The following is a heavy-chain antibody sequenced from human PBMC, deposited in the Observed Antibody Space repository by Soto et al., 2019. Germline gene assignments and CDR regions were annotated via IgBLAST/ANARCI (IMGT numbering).Heavy chain of an antibody. V-gene: IGHV3-23*01. CDR1: GFTFSSYA. Sequence: EVQLLESGGGLVQPGGSLRLPCAASGFTFSSYAMSWVRQAPGKGLEWVSAISGSGGSTYYADSVKGRFTISRDNSKNTLYLQMNSLRSEDTAVYYCAKVPYYDILYQFDYWGQGTLVTVSS. CDR2: ISGSGGST. J-gene: IGHJ4*02. D-gene: IGHD3-9*01. CDR3: AKVPYYDILYQFDY.